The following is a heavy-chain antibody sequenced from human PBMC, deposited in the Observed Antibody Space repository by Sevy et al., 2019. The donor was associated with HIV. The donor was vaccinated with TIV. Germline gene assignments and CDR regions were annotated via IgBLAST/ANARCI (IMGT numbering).Heavy chain of an antibody. D-gene: IGHD2-8*01. V-gene: IGHV3-23*01. CDR1: GCTFSKYS. CDR2: FSFGCGEI. Sequence: GGSLRLSCAASGCTFSKYSMSWVRQPPGKGLEWVSTFSFGCGEINYSDSVKGRFTISRDNSKSSVYLQMNNLRAEDTAVYYCAREGCTKPHDYWGQGTLVTVSS. CDR3: AREGCTKPHDY. J-gene: IGHJ4*02.